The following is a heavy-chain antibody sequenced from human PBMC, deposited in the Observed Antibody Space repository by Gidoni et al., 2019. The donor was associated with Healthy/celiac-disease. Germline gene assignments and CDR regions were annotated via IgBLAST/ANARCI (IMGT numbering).Heavy chain of an antibody. J-gene: IGHJ6*02. V-gene: IGHV3-30*03. CDR3: ASTFYDSSGYYSLGYYYGMDV. CDR2: ISYDGSNK. Sequence: QVQLVESGGGVVQPGRSLRLSCAASGFTFSIYGMHWVRQAPGTGLEWVAVISYDGSNKYYADSVKGRFTISRDNSKNTLYLQMNSLRAEDTAVYYCASTFYDSSGYYSLGYYYGMDVWGQGTTVTVSS. CDR1: GFTFSIYG. D-gene: IGHD3-22*01.